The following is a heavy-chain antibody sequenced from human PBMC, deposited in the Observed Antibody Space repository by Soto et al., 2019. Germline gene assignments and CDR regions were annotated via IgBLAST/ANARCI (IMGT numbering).Heavy chain of an antibody. D-gene: IGHD3-16*01. V-gene: IGHV4-39*01. CDR2: MYYSGST. J-gene: IGHJ4*02. Sequence: PSETLSLTCTVSGGSISSSSYYWGWIRQPPGKGMEWIGSMYYSGSTYYKQSLKSRVTISVDTSKNQLSLKLRYVTAADSAVYYCARVRGAKFDYWGQGTLVTVSS. CDR1: GGSISSSSYY. CDR3: ARVRGAKFDY.